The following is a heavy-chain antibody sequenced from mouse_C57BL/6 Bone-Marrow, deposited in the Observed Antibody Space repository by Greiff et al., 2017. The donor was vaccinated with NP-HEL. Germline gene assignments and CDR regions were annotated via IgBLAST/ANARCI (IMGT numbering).Heavy chain of an antibody. D-gene: IGHD1-1*01. CDR3: TTSHDGSSYHHWYFDV. CDR2: IDPENGDT. V-gene: IGHV14-4*01. J-gene: IGHJ1*03. CDR1: GFNIKDDY. Sequence: EVQLQQSGAELVRPGASVKLSCTASGFNIKDDYMHWVKQRPEQGLEWIGWIDPENGDTEYASKFQGKATITAAKSSNTAYLQLSSLTSEDTAVYYCTTSHDGSSYHHWYFDVWGTGTTVTVSS.